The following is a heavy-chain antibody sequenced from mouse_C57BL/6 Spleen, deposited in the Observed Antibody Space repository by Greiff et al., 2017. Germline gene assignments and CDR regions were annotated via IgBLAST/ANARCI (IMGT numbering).Heavy chain of an antibody. Sequence: EVQLQQSVAELVRPGASVKLSCTASGFNIKNTYMPWVKQRPEQGLEWIGRIDPANGNTKYAPKFQGKAPITADTSSNTAYLQLSSLTSEDTAIYYCARFDYDGGYYAMDYWGQGTSVTVSS. CDR1: GFNIKNTY. V-gene: IGHV14-3*01. CDR3: ARFDYDGGYYAMDY. J-gene: IGHJ4*01. D-gene: IGHD2-4*01. CDR2: IDPANGNT.